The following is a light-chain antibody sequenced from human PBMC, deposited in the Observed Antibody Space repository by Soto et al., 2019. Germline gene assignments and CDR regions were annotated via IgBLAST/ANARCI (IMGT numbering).Light chain of an antibody. V-gene: IGLV1-47*01. CDR2: RNN. CDR1: SSNIGSNY. CDR3: AAWDDSLSGVI. Sequence: QAVVTQPPSASGTPGQRVTISCSGSSSNIGSNYVNWYQQLPGTAPKLLIYRNNQRPSGVPDRFSGFKSGTSASLAVSGLRSEDEADYHCAAWDDSLSGVIFGGGTKLTVL. J-gene: IGLJ2*01.